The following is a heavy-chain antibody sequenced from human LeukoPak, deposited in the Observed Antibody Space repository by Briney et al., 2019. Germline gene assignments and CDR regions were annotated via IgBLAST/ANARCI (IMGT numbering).Heavy chain of an antibody. CDR2: LTGSGGDT. CDR1: GFTFSSYA. D-gene: IGHD5-18*01. CDR3: AKPRDTSLVYYFDY. J-gene: IGHJ4*02. V-gene: IGHV3-23*01. Sequence: GGSLRLSCAASGFTFSSYALSWVRQAPGKGLEWVSALTGSGGDTYYADSVKGRFTISRDNSKNTLYLQMNGLRAEDTAVYYCAKPRDTSLVYYFDYWGLGTLVTVSS.